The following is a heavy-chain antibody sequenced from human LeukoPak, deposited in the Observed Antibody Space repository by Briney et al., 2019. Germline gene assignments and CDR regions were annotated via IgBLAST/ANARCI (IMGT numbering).Heavy chain of an antibody. CDR2: IHYTGGT. CDR1: GGSINGYY. V-gene: IGHV4-34*01. CDR3: ARGNILSGYCFDF. J-gene: IGHJ4*02. Sequence: SETLSLICAVYGGSINGYYWSWIRQPPGRGLEWVGEIHYTGGTSYNPSLKSRATISIDTSKNQLSLKLSSVTAADTAVYYCARGNILSGYCFDFWGQGGLVTVSS. D-gene: IGHD3-9*01.